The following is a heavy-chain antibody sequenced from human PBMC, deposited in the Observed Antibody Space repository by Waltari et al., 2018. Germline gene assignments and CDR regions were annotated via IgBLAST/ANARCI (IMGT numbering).Heavy chain of an antibody. D-gene: IGHD3-3*01. CDR3: ARDQRFLESLYPYYYALDA. V-gene: IGHV4-38-2*02. Sequence: QVQLQESGPGLVKPSETLSLTCAVSNFYISDGYYWGWIRQSPAKGLEWIGSIYHSGTTNYNPSLESRVTISVDRSRNQFSLKVTSVSAADTAVYFCARDQRFLESLYPYYYALDAWGRGITVTVSS. J-gene: IGHJ6*02. CDR2: IYHSGTT. CDR1: NFYISDGYY.